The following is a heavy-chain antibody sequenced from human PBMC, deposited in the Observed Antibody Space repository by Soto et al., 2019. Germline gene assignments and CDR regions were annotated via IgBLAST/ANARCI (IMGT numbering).Heavy chain of an antibody. CDR2: MNPSGVNT. CDR3: VVATADTFDF. CDR1: RYTFTTYD. D-gene: IGHD5-12*01. V-gene: IGHV1-8*01. Sequence: QVQLVQSGAEVKKPGASVKVSCKASRYTFTTYDINWLRQATGQGLEWMGWMNPSGVNTGYPQNFQGRVTMTRDTSTNTAYRELSSLRSEDTAVYYCVVATADTFDFWGHGTMVTVSS. J-gene: IGHJ3*01.